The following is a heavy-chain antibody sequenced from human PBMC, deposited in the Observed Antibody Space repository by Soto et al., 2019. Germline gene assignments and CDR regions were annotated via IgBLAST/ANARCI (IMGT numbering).Heavy chain of an antibody. J-gene: IGHJ4*02. D-gene: IGHD2-21*01. CDR2: INHSGGT. Sequence: QVRLQQWGAGLLKPSETLALPCAVHGGSFRGYYWGWFRRPPGKGLEWIGEINHSGGTNYNPSLKSRVSISVDASKHQFSLQLSSVTAADTAVYYCARLWSSNEGSSWGQGTLVAVSS. V-gene: IGHV4-34*01. CDR3: ARLWSSNEGSS. CDR1: GGSFRGYY.